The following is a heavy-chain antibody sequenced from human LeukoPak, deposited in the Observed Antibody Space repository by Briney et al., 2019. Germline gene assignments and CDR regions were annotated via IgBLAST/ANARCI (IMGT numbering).Heavy chain of an antibody. Sequence: ASVEVSCKASGYTFTSYDINWVRQATGQGLEWMGWMNPNSGNTGYAQKFQGRVTMTRNTSISTAYMELSSLRSEDTAVYYCARVGWGWNYVGYYYYMDVWGKGTTVTVSS. CDR3: ARVGWGWNYVGYYYYMDV. V-gene: IGHV1-8*01. D-gene: IGHD1-7*01. CDR2: MNPNSGNT. CDR1: GYTFTSYD. J-gene: IGHJ6*03.